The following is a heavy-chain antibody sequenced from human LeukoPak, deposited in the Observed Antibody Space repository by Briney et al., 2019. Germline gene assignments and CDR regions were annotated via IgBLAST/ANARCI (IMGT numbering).Heavy chain of an antibody. CDR2: ISSSGSTI. J-gene: IGHJ6*02. CDR1: GFTFSDYY. V-gene: IGHV3-11*01. CDR3: ARGNSGSYYGYYYYGMDV. D-gene: IGHD1-26*01. Sequence: GGSLRLSCAASGFTFSDYYMSWIRQAPGKGLEWVSCISSSGSTIYYADSVKGRFTISRDNAKNSLYLQMNSLRAEDTAVYYCARGNSGSYYGYYYYGMDVWGQGTTVTVSS.